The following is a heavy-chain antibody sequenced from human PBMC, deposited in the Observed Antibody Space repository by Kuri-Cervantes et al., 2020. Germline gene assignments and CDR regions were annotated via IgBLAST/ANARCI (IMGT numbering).Heavy chain of an antibody. V-gene: IGHV3-21*01. CDR1: GYSISSGYY. CDR2: ISSSSSYI. D-gene: IGHD3-10*01. CDR3: AREVDLLWFGERPYYYYYYYMDV. Sequence: GESLKISCTVSGYSISSGYYWGWIRQPPGKGLEWVSSISSSSSYIYYADSVKGRFTISRDNAKNSLYLQMNSLRAEDTAVYYCAREVDLLWFGERPYYYYYYYMDVWGKGTTVTVSS. J-gene: IGHJ6*03.